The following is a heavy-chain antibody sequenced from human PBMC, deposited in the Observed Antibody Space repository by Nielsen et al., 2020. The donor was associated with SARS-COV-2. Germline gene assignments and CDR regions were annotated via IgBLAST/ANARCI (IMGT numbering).Heavy chain of an antibody. J-gene: IGHJ4*02. D-gene: IGHD2-2*01. CDR3: ARTDIYCSSTSCETFDY. CDR1: GYSFTSYW. Sequence: KVSCKGSGYSFTSYWISWVRQMPGKGLEWMGRIDTSDSYTNYSPSFQGHVTISADKSISTAYLQWSSLKASDTAMYYCARTDIYCSSTSCETFDYWGQGTLVTVSS. CDR2: IDTSDSYT. V-gene: IGHV5-10-1*01.